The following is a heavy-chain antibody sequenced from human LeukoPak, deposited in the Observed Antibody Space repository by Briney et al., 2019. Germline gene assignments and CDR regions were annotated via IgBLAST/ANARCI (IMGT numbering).Heavy chain of an antibody. J-gene: IGHJ6*02. CDR1: GFTFSSYA. Sequence: AGGSLRLSCAASGFTFSSYAMHWVRQAPGKGLEWVAVISYDVSNKYYADSVKGRFTISRDNSKNTLYLQMNSLRAEDTAVYYCARVNGYSSGRENYYGMDVWGQGTTVTVSS. V-gene: IGHV3-30*04. CDR3: ARVNGYSSGRENYYGMDV. CDR2: ISYDVSNK. D-gene: IGHD6-19*01.